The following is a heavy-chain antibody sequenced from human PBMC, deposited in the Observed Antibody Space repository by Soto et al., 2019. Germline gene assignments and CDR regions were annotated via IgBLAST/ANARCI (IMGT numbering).Heavy chain of an antibody. J-gene: IGHJ4*02. CDR3: ARGVEGYSYGYSYFDY. Sequence: GASVKVSCKASGGTFSSYAISWVRQAPGQGLEWMGGIIPIFGTANYAQKFQGRVTITADESTSTAYMELSSLRAEDTAVYYCARGVEGYSYGYSYFDYWGQGTLVTVSS. CDR1: GGTFSSYA. V-gene: IGHV1-69*13. CDR2: IIPIFGTA. D-gene: IGHD5-18*01.